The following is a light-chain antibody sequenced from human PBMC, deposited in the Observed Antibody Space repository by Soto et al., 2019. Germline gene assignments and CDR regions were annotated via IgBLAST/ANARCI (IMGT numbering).Light chain of an antibody. J-gene: IGKJ1*01. CDR1: QSVSSR. V-gene: IGKV3-11*01. CDR3: QQRAIWPWT. CDR2: GAS. Sequence: MVVTQSPATRSVSPGQRATLSCRAPQSVSSRLSWYQQRPGQAPRLLIYGASTRATGIPARFSGGGSGTDLPLTISSLEPEDFAVYYCQQRAIWPWTFGQGTKVDIK.